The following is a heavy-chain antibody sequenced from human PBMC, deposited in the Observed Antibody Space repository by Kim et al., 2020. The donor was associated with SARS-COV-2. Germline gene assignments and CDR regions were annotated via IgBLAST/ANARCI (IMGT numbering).Heavy chain of an antibody. CDR2: VILGGRL. D-gene: IGHD3-10*01. J-gene: IGHJ2*01. CDR3: ARGVDISGTSAPRYFDV. Sequence: SETLSLTCAMSGGSFSPYYWNWMRQSPDKGLEWIGFVILGGRLQYNPSLNGRVTISPFTYRKESSLKLTALTAADTAVYFCARGVDISGTSAPRYFDVWGRGLLVTVSS. V-gene: IGHV4-34*01. CDR1: GGSFSPYY.